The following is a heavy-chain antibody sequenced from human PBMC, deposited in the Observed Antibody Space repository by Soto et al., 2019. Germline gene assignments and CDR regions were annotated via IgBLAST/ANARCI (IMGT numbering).Heavy chain of an antibody. CDR2: TRNKPNSYTT. Sequence: EVQLVESGGGLVQPGGSLRLSCAASGFSFSDHSMDWVRHPPGKGLEWVGRTRNKPNSYTTEYAASVKGRFTISRDDSKNSLYLQMNSLRTEDTAMYYCARRGYSGYGYFDYWGQGALVTVSS. V-gene: IGHV3-72*01. J-gene: IGHJ4*02. CDR3: ARRGYSGYGYFDY. D-gene: IGHD5-12*01. CDR1: GFSFSDHS.